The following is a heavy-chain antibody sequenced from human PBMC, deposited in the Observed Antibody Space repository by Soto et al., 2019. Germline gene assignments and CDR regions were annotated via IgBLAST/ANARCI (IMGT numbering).Heavy chain of an antibody. CDR1: GYTFTSYY. Sequence: ASLKVSCKASGYTFTSYYMHWVRQAPGQGLEWMGIINPSGGSTSYAQKFQGRVTMTRDTSTSTVYMELSRLRSDDTAVYYCARARRAAAGITFDCWGQGTLVTVSS. V-gene: IGHV1-46*01. CDR2: INPSGGST. J-gene: IGHJ4*02. D-gene: IGHD6-13*01. CDR3: ARARRAAAGITFDC.